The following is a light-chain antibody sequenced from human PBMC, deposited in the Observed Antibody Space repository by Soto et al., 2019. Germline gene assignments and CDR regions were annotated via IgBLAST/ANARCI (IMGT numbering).Light chain of an antibody. CDR2: DAS. V-gene: IGKV3-11*01. CDR1: QSVSGF. CDR3: QQRSDWPLT. Sequence: EIVLTQSPATLSLSPGERATLSCRASQSVSGFLAWYQQKPGQTPRLLIYDASNRATGIPARFSGSGYGTDFTLSISSLEPEDFAIYYCQQRSDWPLTFGGGTKVEIK. J-gene: IGKJ4*01.